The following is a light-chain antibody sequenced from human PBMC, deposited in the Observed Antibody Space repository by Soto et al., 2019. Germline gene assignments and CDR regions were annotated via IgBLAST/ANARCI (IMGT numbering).Light chain of an antibody. CDR2: GAS. Sequence: EIVLTQSPGTLSLSPGERATLSCRASQSVSSTYIARYQQNPGQAPRLLIYGASSRATGIPDRFSGSGSGTDFTLTISRLEPEDFAVYFCQQYGRSPPFTFGQGTKVDIK. V-gene: IGKV3-20*01. CDR1: QSVSSTY. J-gene: IGKJ2*01. CDR3: QQYGRSPPFT.